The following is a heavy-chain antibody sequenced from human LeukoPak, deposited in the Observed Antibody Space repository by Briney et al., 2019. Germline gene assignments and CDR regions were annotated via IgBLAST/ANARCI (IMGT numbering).Heavy chain of an antibody. CDR2: IYTSGST. V-gene: IGHV4-61*02. CDR3: ARVADYYESSGYYDY. J-gene: IGHJ4*02. CDR1: GDSISTSSSY. Sequence: SETLSLTCSVSGDSISTSSSYWGWIRQPAGKGLEWIGRIYTSGSTNYNPSLKSRVTISVDTSKNQFSLKLSSVTAADTAVYYCARVADYYESSGYYDYWGQGTLVTVSS. D-gene: IGHD3-22*01.